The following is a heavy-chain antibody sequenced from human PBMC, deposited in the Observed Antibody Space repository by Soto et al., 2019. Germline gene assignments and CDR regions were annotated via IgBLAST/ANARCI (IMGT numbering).Heavy chain of an antibody. V-gene: IGHV1-8*01. J-gene: IGHJ4*02. CDR1: GYTFSTND. CDR3: ARRKERSGPYYLDL. CDR2: MKPNNGNA. Sequence: APVQVSCKASGYTFSTNDFAWVRQATPQGLAWMGWMKPNNGNAGFAQQYRGRVTMTRNTSITTAYMELSSLRTDDTAVYYCARRKERSGPYYLDLWGQGTLVTVSS.